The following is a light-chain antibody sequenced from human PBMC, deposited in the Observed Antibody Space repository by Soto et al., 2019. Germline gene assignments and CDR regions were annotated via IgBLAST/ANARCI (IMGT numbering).Light chain of an antibody. V-gene: IGKV3-20*01. CDR2: GAS. J-gene: IGKJ3*01. Sequence: EIVLTQSPGTLSLSPGERATLSCRASQRVSSSYLAWYQQKPGQAPRLLIYGASSRATGIPDRFSGSGSGRDFTLTISSQEAEDFAVYYGQQWSNSPLTVGPATKVDIK. CDR1: QRVSSSY. CDR3: QQWSNSPLT.